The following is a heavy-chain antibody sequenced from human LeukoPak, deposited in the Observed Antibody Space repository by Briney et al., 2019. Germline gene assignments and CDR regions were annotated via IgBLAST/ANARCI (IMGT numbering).Heavy chain of an antibody. CDR1: GGSISSYY. V-gene: IGHV4-59*01. D-gene: IGHD1-26*01. CDR3: ARETRGSHGAFDI. CDR2: IYYSGST. J-gene: IGHJ3*02. Sequence: KPSETLSLTCTVSGGSISSYYWSWIRQPPGKGLEWVGYIYYSGSTNYNPSLKSRVTISVDTSKNQFSLKLSSVTAADTAVYYCARETRGSHGAFDIWGQGTMVTVSS.